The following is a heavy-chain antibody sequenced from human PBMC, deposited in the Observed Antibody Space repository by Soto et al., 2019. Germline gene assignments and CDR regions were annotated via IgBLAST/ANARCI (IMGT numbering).Heavy chain of an antibody. D-gene: IGHD3-10*01. J-gene: IGHJ4*02. CDR1: GFSLSTSGVG. CDR2: IYWDDDK. V-gene: IGHV2-5*02. Sequence: QITLKESGPTLVKPTQTLTLTCTFSGFSLSTSGVGVGWIRQPPVKALEWLALIYWDDDKRYSPSLKSRLTITKDTSKNQVVLTMTNMDPVDTATYYCAHCFRWFGEWRFDYWGQGTLVTVSS. CDR3: AHCFRWFGEWRFDY.